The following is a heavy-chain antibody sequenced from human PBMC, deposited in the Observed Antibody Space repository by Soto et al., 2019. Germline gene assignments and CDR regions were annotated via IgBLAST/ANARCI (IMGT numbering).Heavy chain of an antibody. V-gene: IGHV3-23*01. CDR3: ARDRGFFYYDSSGYYSTPHYYYYGMDV. Sequence: GGSLRLSCAASGFTFSSYAMSWVRQAPGKGLEWVSAISGSGGSTYYADSVKGRFTISRDNSKNTLYLQMNSLRAEDTAVYYCARDRGFFYYDSSGYYSTPHYYYYGMDVWGQGTTVTVSS. CDR2: ISGSGGST. CDR1: GFTFSSYA. D-gene: IGHD3-22*01. J-gene: IGHJ6*02.